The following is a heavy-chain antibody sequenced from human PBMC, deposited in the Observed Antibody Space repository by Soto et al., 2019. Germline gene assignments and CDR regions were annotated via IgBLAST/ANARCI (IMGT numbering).Heavy chain of an antibody. J-gene: IGHJ5*02. CDR3: ARHLASTVTTSGWFDP. D-gene: IGHD4-4*01. Sequence: QVQLVESGGAVVQPGKSLRLSCAAPGFTLSSHAMHWVRQTPGKGLEWLSIISYDGSTTYYSDSVKGRFTISRDNSKNTLYLQMSSLRPDDTGVYFCARHLASTVTTSGWFDPWGQGTLVTVSS. CDR1: GFTLSSHA. V-gene: IGHV3-30-3*01. CDR2: ISYDGSTT.